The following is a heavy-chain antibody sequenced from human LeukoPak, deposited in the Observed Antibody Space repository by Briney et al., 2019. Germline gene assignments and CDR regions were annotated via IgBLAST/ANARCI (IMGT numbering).Heavy chain of an antibody. CDR3: AGEPVDTAMVYPPT. V-gene: IGHV4-34*01. Sequence: SETLSLTCAVYGGSFSGYYWSWIRQPPGKGLEWIGEIDHSGSTNYNPSLKSRVTISVDTSKNQFSLKLSSVTAADTAVYYCAGEPVDTAMVYPPTWGQGTLVTVS. D-gene: IGHD5-18*01. CDR1: GGSFSGYY. J-gene: IGHJ5*02. CDR2: IDHSGST.